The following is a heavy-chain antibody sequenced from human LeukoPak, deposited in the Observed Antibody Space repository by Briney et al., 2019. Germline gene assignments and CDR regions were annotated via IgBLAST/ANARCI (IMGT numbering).Heavy chain of an antibody. CDR2: IYYSGST. CDR1: GGSISSGSYY. CDR3: ARSGAAAGTLDY. J-gene: IGHJ4*02. V-gene: IGHV4-39*01. Sequence: SETLSLTCTVSGGSISSGSYYWGWIRQPPGKGLEWIGSIYYSGSTYYNPSLKSRVTISVDTSKNQFSLKLSSVTAADTAVYYCARSGAAAGTLDYWGQGTLVTVSS. D-gene: IGHD6-13*01.